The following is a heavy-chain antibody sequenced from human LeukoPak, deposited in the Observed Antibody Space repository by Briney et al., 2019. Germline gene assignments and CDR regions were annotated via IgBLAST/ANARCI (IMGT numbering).Heavy chain of an antibody. Sequence: SSEALSLTCTVSGGSISSGSYYWSWIRQPAGKGLEWIGRIYTSGSTNYNPSLKSRVTISVDTSKNQFSLKLSSVTAADTAVYYCARSRSPDYWGQGTLVTVSS. CDR2: IYTSGST. CDR3: ARSRSPDY. D-gene: IGHD3-10*01. CDR1: GGSISSGSYY. V-gene: IGHV4-61*02. J-gene: IGHJ4*02.